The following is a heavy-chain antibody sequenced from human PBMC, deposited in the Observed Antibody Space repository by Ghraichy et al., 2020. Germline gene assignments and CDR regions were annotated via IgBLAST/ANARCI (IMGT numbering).Heavy chain of an antibody. V-gene: IGHV3-23*01. CDR1: AFTFSSYA. J-gene: IGHJ4*02. CDR2: ISVSGDDP. D-gene: IGHD7-27*01. CDR3: VKGGWGTVLDF. Sequence: GGSLRLSCAASAFTFSSYAMNWVAQAPGKGREWVSTISVSGDDPYYAASVKGRFTISRDHSKDTLYLQMNSLRAEDTAVHFCVKGGWGTVLDFWGQGTLVTV.